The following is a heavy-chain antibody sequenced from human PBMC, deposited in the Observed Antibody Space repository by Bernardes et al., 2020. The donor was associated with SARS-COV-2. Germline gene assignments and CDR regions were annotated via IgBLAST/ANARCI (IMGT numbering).Heavy chain of an antibody. CDR1: GFTLCSYA. D-gene: IGHD6-6*01. V-gene: IGHV3-30-3*01. Sequence: GGSRRRSCAASGFTLCSYAMHWVRQAPGKGLEWVAIISYDGTTKYNTDSVKGRFTISRDNSKNTLCLQMNSMATEDTAVYYSAREWEEYTSSLFDYWRQGTMVTGSS. CDR2: ISYDGTTK. CDR3: AREWEEYTSSLFDY. J-gene: IGHJ4*02.